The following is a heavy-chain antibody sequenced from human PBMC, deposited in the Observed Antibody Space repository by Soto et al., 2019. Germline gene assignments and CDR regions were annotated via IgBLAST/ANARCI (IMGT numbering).Heavy chain of an antibody. Sequence: PGESLKISCKGSGYSFTSYWISWVRQMPGKGLEWMGRIDPSDSYTNYSPSFQGHVTISADKSISTANLQWSSLKASDTAMYYCARPKSRDHYYYYGMDVWGQGTTVTVSS. CDR3: ARPKSRDHYYYYGMDV. V-gene: IGHV5-10-1*01. CDR1: GYSFTSYW. CDR2: IDPSDSYT. J-gene: IGHJ6*02.